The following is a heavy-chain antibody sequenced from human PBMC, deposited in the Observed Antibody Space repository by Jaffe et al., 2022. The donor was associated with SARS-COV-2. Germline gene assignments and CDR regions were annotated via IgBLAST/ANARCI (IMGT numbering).Heavy chain of an antibody. Sequence: QLQLQESGPGLVKPSETLPLTCTVSGGSISSSSYYWGWIRQPPGKGLEWIGTINYSGSTYSNPSLKSRVNISVDTSKNQFSLKLSSVTAADTAVYFCARRPVGLDQFDYWGQGTLVTVSS. V-gene: IGHV4-39*01. J-gene: IGHJ4*02. CDR1: GGSISSSSYY. CDR3: ARRPVGLDQFDY. CDR2: INYSGST. D-gene: IGHD6-19*01.